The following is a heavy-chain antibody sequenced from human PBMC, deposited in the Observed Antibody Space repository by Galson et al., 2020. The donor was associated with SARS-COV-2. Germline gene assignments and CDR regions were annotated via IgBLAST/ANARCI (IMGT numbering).Heavy chain of an antibody. Sequence: SETLSLTCTVSGGAIITSYWSWIRQPPGKGLEWVGFFSLSGSTDYNPSPKSRVTISLDTSNNQFSLKMTSVTAADSATDYCARGRNYVDSSGYLDYWGQGTLVTVSS. D-gene: IGHD3-22*01. CDR2: FSLSGST. J-gene: IGHJ4*02. CDR3: ARGRNYVDSSGYLDY. CDR1: GGAIITSY. V-gene: IGHV4-59*13.